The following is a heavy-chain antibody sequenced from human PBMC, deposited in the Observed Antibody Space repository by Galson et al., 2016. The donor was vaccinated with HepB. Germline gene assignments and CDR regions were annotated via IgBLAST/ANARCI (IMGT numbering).Heavy chain of an antibody. J-gene: IGHJ6*03. Sequence: SLRLSCAASSGFPFSSYGLHWVRQAPGKALEWVAVISYVGTNIFYADSVKGRFTISRDNSKNTLYLQMTSLRREDTAVYYCAKDPRRILGGTVVGDYYNYYMDVWGKGTTVIVSS. CDR3: AKDPRRILGGTVVGDYYNYYMDV. CDR1: GFPFSSYG. V-gene: IGHV3-30*18. CDR2: ISYVGTNI. D-gene: IGHD1-26*01.